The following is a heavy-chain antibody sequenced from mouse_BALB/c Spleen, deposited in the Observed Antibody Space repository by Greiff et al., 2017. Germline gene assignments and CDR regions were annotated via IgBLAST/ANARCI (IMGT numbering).Heavy chain of an antibody. J-gene: IGHJ4*01. V-gene: IGHV6-6*02. CDR3: TRNYGSSYPYYAMDY. Sequence: DVKLVESGGGLVQPGGSMKLSCVASGFTFSNYWMNWVRQSPEKGLEWVAEIRLKSNNYATHYAESVKGRFTISRDDSKSSVYLQMNNLRAEDTGIYYRTRNYGSSYPYYAMDYWGQGTSVTVSS. CDR1: GFTFSNYW. D-gene: IGHD1-1*01. CDR2: IRLKSNNYAT.